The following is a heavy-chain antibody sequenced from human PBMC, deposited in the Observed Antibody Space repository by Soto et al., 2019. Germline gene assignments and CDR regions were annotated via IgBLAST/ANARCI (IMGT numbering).Heavy chain of an antibody. D-gene: IGHD3-10*01. Sequence: EVQLVESGGGRVKPGGSLRLSCAVSGFTLSSYTMNWVRQAPGKGLEWVSSISSSSSYIYYAESVKGRFTISRDNAKNSLYLQMNSLRAEDTAVYYCATDYYGSGSYYNVANYFDPWGQGTLVTVSS. CDR1: GFTLSSYT. CDR2: ISSSSSYI. CDR3: ATDYYGSGSYYNVANYFDP. V-gene: IGHV3-21*01. J-gene: IGHJ5*02.